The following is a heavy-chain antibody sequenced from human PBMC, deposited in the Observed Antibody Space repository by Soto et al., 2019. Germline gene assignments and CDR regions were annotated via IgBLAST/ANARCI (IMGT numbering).Heavy chain of an antibody. CDR2: IYYSGST. CDR3: ARLEQWLVGRAGENYYYGMDV. D-gene: IGHD6-19*01. J-gene: IGHJ6*02. CDR1: GGSISSGGYY. Sequence: PSETLSLTCPVSGGSISSGGYYWSWIRQHPGKGLEWIGYIYYSGSTYYNPSLKSRVTISVDTSKNQFSLKLSSVTAADTAVYYCARLEQWLVGRAGENYYYGMDVWGQGTTVTVSS. V-gene: IGHV4-31*03.